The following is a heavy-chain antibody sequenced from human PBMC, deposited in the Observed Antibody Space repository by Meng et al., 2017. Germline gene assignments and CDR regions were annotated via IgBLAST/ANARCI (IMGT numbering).Heavy chain of an antibody. V-gene: IGHV1-69*04. CDR2: IIPILGIA. CDR1: GGTFSSYT. D-gene: IGHD6-13*01. J-gene: IGHJ4*02. Sequence: QVQLVQSGAGVKKPGSSVKVSCKASGGTFSSYTISWVRQAPGQGLEWMGRIIPILGIANYAQKFQGRVTITADKSTSTAYMELSSLRSEDTAVYYCARAGSSWFNVDYWGQGTLVTVSS. CDR3: ARAGSSWFNVDY.